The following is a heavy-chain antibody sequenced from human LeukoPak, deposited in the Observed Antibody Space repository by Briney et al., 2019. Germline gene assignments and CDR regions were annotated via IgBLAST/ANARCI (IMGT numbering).Heavy chain of an antibody. CDR3: ASAGPAHDY. J-gene: IGHJ4*02. D-gene: IGHD3-10*01. Sequence: PSETLSLTRAVYGGSFSGYYWSWIRQPPGKGLEWIGEINHSGSTNYNPSLKSRVTISVDTSKNQFSLKLSSVTAADTAVYYCASAGPAHDYWGQGTLVTVSS. V-gene: IGHV4-34*01. CDR1: GGSFSGYY. CDR2: INHSGST.